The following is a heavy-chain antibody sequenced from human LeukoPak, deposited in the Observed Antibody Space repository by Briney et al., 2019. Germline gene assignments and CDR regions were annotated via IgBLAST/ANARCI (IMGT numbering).Heavy chain of an antibody. D-gene: IGHD2-21*01. CDR1: GFTFNDYA. Sequence: GGSLRLSCAASGFTFNDYAMYWVRQAPGKGLEWVTLISYDGYDKSYADSVRGRFTISRDNSRNTLYLQMDSLRSEDAAVYYCARDFFPVVDSTWYEIGYWGQGTLVTVSS. CDR3: ARDFFPVVDSTWYEIGY. J-gene: IGHJ4*02. CDR2: ISYDGYDK. V-gene: IGHV3-30-3*01.